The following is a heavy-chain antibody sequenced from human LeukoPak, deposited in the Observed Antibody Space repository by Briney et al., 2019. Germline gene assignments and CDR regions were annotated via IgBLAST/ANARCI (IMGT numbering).Heavy chain of an antibody. CDR2: IYHSGST. J-gene: IGHJ4*02. CDR3: AREPADYDYVWGSYPPEDY. D-gene: IGHD3-16*02. CDR1: GGSISSSNW. Sequence: PSETLSLTCAVSGGSISSSNWWSWVRQPPGKGLEWIGKIYHSGSTNYNPSLKSRVTISVDKSKNQFSLKLSSVTAADTAVYYCAREPADYDYVWGSYPPEDYWGQGTLVTVSS. V-gene: IGHV4-4*02.